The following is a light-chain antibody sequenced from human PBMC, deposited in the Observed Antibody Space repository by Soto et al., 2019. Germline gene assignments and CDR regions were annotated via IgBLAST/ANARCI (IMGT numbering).Light chain of an antibody. Sequence: DIVMTQSPEYLAVSLGERATINCRSSQSILYSSNNKNLIAWYQQKPGQPPKLLIYWASTRQSGVPDRFSGSGSGRDFTLTISSLQDEDVAVYYCQQYYSPPRYTFGQGTRLGIK. CDR2: WAS. J-gene: IGKJ2*01. CDR3: QQYYSPPRYT. CDR1: QSILYSSNNKNL. V-gene: IGKV4-1*01.